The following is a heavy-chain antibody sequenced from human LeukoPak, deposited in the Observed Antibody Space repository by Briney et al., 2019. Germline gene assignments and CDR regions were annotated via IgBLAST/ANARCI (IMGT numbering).Heavy chain of an antibody. D-gene: IGHD1-26*01. CDR1: GFTFSSYA. CDR2: ISYDGSNK. J-gene: IGHJ6*02. V-gene: IGHV3-30*04. Sequence: PGGSLRLSCAASGFTFSSYAMHWVRQAPGKGLEWVAVISYDGSNKYYADSVKGRFTISGDNSKNTLCLQMNSLRAEDTAVYYCAREDYWGATNGMDVWGQGTTVTVSS. CDR3: AREDYWGATNGMDV.